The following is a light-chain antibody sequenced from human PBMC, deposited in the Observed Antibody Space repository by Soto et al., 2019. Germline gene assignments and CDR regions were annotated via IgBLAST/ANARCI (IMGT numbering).Light chain of an antibody. CDR1: QDISNY. CDR2: DAS. CDR3: PQSANLPLT. Sequence: AVSVSKGDRVTITCQATQDISNYLNWYQQKPGKAPKLLIYDASNLETGVPARFSGSGSGTDFTFTISCLQAEDSAPYYCPQSANLPLTFGGGTKVDIK. V-gene: IGKV1-33*01. J-gene: IGKJ4*01.